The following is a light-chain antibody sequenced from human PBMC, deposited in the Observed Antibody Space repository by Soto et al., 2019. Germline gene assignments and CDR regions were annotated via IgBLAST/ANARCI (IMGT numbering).Light chain of an antibody. Sequence: EIVMTQSPATLSVPPGGRATLSCRASQSVSSYLAWYQQRPGQPPRLLIYRASTRATGIPARFSGSGSGTEFSLTIRSVQSEDFAVYYCQQYSTWPPRYPFGRGTKLEI. CDR1: QSVSSY. V-gene: IGKV3-15*01. J-gene: IGKJ2*01. CDR3: QQYSTWPPRYP. CDR2: RAS.